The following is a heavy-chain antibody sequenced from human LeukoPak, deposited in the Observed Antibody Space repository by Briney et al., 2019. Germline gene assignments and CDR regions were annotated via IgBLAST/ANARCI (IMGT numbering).Heavy chain of an antibody. V-gene: IGHV1-2*02. D-gene: IGHD3-10*01. J-gene: IGHJ6*02. CDR3: ARFRRVRGYYGMDV. Sequence: ASVTVSFTSSGYTFTVYYMHWMRQAPGQVLEWMGWINPNSGGTNYAQKFQGRVTMTRDTSISTAYMELSRLRSDDTAVYYCARFRRVRGYYGMDVWGQGTTVTVSS. CDR1: GYTFTVYY. CDR2: INPNSGGT.